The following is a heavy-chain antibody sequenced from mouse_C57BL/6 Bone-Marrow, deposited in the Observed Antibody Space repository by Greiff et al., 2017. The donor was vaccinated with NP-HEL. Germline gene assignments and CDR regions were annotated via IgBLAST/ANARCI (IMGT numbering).Heavy chain of an antibody. V-gene: IGHV1-63*01. J-gene: IGHJ4*01. CDR1: GYTFTNYW. CDR3: ARRVNWDGVYAMDY. D-gene: IGHD4-1*02. Sequence: VQLQQSGAELVRPGTSVKMSCKASGYTFTNYWIGWAKQRPGHGLEWIGDIYPGGGYTNYNEKFKGKATLTADKSSSTAYMQFSSLTSEDSAIYYCARRVNWDGVYAMDYWGQGTSVTVSS. CDR2: IYPGGGYT.